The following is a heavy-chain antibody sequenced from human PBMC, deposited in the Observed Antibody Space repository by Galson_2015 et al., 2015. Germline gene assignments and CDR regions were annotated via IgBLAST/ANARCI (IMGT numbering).Heavy chain of an antibody. CDR3: ARDGTYYGSGLFDY. CDR1: GFTFSSYA. Sequence: SCKASGFTFSSYAMHWVRQAPGKGLEWVAIISYDGSNKYYADSVKGRLTISRDNSKNTLYLRMNSLRAEDTAVYYCARDGTYYGSGLFDYWGQGTLVTVSS. CDR2: ISYDGSNK. D-gene: IGHD3-10*01. V-gene: IGHV3-30-3*01. J-gene: IGHJ4*02.